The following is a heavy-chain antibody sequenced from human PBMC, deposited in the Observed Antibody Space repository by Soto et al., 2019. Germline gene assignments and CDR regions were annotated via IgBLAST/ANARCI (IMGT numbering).Heavy chain of an antibody. V-gene: IGHV2-5*02. Sequence: QITLKESGPTLVKPTQTLTLTCTFSGFSLSTTAVGVGWIRQPPGKARQGLAFIYSDDDRRYSPSRKGRLTVTNDTSKDQVVLTMTAMDPVDTATYYCAHRDTSLETMGEFDYWGQGTLVTVSS. CDR2: IYSDDDR. J-gene: IGHJ4*02. CDR1: GFSLSTTAVG. D-gene: IGHD3-16*01. CDR3: AHRDTSLETMGEFDY.